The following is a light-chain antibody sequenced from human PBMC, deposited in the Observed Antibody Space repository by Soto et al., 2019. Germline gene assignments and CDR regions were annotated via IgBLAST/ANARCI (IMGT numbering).Light chain of an antibody. Sequence: QSVLTQPPSVSGAPGQRVTISCTGTNSNIGSHYDVHWYQQLPGKAPELLIYGAINRRSGVPDRFSGSKSGTSASLAITGVQPEDEGDYYCQSYDSGLSGVVFGGGTKLTVL. CDR1: NSNIGSHYD. CDR3: QSYDSGLSGVV. J-gene: IGLJ3*02. V-gene: IGLV1-40*01. CDR2: GAI.